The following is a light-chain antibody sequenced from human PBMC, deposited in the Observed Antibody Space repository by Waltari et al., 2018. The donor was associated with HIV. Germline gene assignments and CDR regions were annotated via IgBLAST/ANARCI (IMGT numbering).Light chain of an antibody. CDR1: SANIGNT. CDR3: AAWDDTLSGWV. J-gene: IGLJ3*02. CDR2: RDN. Sequence: QSVLTQPPSASGTPGQRVTSSCSGSSANIGNTVYWYQQLPGTAPKVLIYRDNQRPSGVPDRFSGSRSGTSASLDVSGLRSEDEANYFCAAWDDTLSGWVFGGGTKLTVL. V-gene: IGLV1-47*01.